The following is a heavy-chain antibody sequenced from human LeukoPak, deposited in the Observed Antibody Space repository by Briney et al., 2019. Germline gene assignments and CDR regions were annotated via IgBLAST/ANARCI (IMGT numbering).Heavy chain of an antibody. V-gene: IGHV3-23*01. CDR3: AKDRAVAATVYYFDY. D-gene: IGHD2-15*01. CDR2: ISGSGGST. CDR1: GFTFSSYA. Sequence: PGGSLRLSCAASGFTFSSYAMSWVRQAPGKGLEWVSAISGSGGSTYYADSVEGRFTISRDNSKNTLYLQMNSLRAEDTAVYYCAKDRAVAATVYYFDYWGQGTLVTVSS. J-gene: IGHJ4*02.